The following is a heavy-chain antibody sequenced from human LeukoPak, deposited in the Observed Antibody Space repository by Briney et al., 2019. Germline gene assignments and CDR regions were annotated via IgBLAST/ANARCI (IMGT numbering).Heavy chain of an antibody. CDR1: IYSINNGYY. J-gene: IGHJ4*02. CDR3: ASASPRDYGDYSYYFDY. D-gene: IGHD4-17*01. V-gene: IGHV4-38-2*02. Sequence: SETLSLTCTVSIYSINNGYYWGWIRQPPGKGLEWIGSIFHSGNTYYNPSLKSRVTISVDTSKNQFSLRLTSVTAADTAVYYCASASPRDYGDYSYYFDYWGQGTLVTVSS. CDR2: IFHSGNT.